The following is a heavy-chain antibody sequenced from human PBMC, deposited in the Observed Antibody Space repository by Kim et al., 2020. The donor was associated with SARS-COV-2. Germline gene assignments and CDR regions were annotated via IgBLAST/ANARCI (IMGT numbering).Heavy chain of an antibody. J-gene: IGHJ5*02. Sequence: DWIGERNPSGSTNHTPSLKSRVTISVDTSKNQFSLKLRSVTAADTAVYYCARGRTVTSFFVATIWFDPWGQGTLVTVSS. V-gene: IGHV4-34*01. D-gene: IGHD4-17*01. CDR2: RNPSGST. CDR3: ARGRTVTSFFVATIWFDP.